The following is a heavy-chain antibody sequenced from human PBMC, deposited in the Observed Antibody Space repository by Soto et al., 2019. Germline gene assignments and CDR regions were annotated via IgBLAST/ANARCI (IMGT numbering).Heavy chain of an antibody. D-gene: IGHD3-16*02. CDR2: ISDSGDRT. CDR3: AKDRGIIVKAGDAFDV. Sequence: EVQLMESGGGLVQPGGSLRLSCAGSGFTLSMSAVSWVRQAPGKGLEWVSYISDSGDRTYYADSVKGRFTISRDRSKNPVSLPMNTLRAEGTALYYCAKDRGIIVKAGDAFDVWGQGTMVTVSS. V-gene: IGHV3-23*01. CDR1: GFTLSMSA. J-gene: IGHJ3*01.